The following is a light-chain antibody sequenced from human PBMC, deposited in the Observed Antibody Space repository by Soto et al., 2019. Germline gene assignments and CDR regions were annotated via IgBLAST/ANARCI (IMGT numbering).Light chain of an antibody. J-gene: IGKJ1*01. CDR3: PQRDNWPWT. Sequence: ETVLTQSPATLSLSPGERATLSCRASQSVRSNLAWYQHKPGQAPRLLIYDASNRATGIPGRFSGSGSGTDFTLTISNLEPEDFAVYYCPQRDNWPWTFGQGAKVEIK. V-gene: IGKV3-11*01. CDR1: QSVRSN. CDR2: DAS.